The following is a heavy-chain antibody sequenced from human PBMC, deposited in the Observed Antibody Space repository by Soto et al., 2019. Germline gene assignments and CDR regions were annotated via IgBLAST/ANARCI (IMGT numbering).Heavy chain of an antibody. J-gene: IGHJ4*02. CDR2: TYYRSKWYN. Sequence: SQTLSLICAISQHSVSGHAATWYSIRHSPSRGLEWLGRTYYRSKWYNDYAVSVKSRITINPDTSKNQFSLQLNSVTPEDTAVYYCARDSYYDSNGFAYWGQGTLVTVSS. CDR1: QHSVSGHAAT. D-gene: IGHD3-22*01. CDR3: ARDSYYDSNGFAY. V-gene: IGHV6-1*01.